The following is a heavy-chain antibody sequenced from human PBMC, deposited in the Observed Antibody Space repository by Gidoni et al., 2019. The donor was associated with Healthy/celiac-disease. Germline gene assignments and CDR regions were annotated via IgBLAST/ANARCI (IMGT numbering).Heavy chain of an antibody. CDR2: IYYSGST. Sequence: QLQLQESGPGLVKPSETLSLTCTVSGGSISSSSYYWGWIRPPPGKGLEWIGSIYYSGSTYYNPSLKSRVTISVDTAKNQFSLKLSSVTAADTAGYYCASHSTGDIVYWGQGTLVTVSS. V-gene: IGHV4-39*07. CDR1: GGSISSSSYY. J-gene: IGHJ4*02. CDR3: ASHSTGDIVY. D-gene: IGHD5-12*01.